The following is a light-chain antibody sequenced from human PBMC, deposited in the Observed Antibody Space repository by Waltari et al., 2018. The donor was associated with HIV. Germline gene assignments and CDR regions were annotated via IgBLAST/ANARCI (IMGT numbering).Light chain of an antibody. Sequence: QSVLTQPPSASGTPGQRVTISCSGSRSNIGSNPVTWYQQLPGAAPKLLMYSNNHRPSGVPDRFSGSKSGTSASLAISGLQSEDEADYYCATWDDSLNGYVFGTGTKVTVL. J-gene: IGLJ1*01. CDR2: SNN. V-gene: IGLV1-44*01. CDR1: RSNIGSNP. CDR3: ATWDDSLNGYV.